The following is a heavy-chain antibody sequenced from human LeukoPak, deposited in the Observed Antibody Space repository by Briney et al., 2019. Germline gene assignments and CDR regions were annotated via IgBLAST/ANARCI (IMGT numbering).Heavy chain of an antibody. D-gene: IGHD3-16*01. J-gene: IGHJ6*02. CDR3: ATYTHWVAGDV. V-gene: IGHV3-7*01. Sequence: GGSLRLSCAASGFTFSDSWMSWVRQAPGKGLEWVANMNQDGSARDYVDSVKGRFTISRDNARNSLYLQMSSLRAEDTAVYYCATYTHWVAGDVWGQGTTVTVSS. CDR1: GFTFSDSW. CDR2: MNQDGSAR.